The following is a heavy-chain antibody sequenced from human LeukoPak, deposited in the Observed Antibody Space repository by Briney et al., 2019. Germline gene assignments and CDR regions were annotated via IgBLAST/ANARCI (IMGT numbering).Heavy chain of an antibody. D-gene: IGHD3-22*01. CDR1: RFIVSSNY. CDR2: IYSGGST. Sequence: GGSLRLSCAASRFIVSSNYMSWVRQVPGKGLEWVSVIYSGGSTYYADSVKGRFTISRDNSKNTLYLQMNSLRAEDTAVYYCVKEAMYYYDTSGYFEVDYWGQGTLVTVSS. V-gene: IGHV3-53*05. J-gene: IGHJ4*02. CDR3: VKEAMYYYDTSGYFEVDY.